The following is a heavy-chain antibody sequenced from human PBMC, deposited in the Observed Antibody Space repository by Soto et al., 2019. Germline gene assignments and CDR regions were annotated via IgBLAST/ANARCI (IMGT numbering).Heavy chain of an antibody. Sequence: PSETLSLTCNVSGGSIRSHYWSWIRQSLGKRPEFIGYVFSSGFASYNPSLKSRVIISVDTSKNQFSLRLSSVTSADTAVYYCAGGGAPFNELGPWGQGILVTVS. J-gene: IGHJ5*02. CDR1: GGSIRSHY. D-gene: IGHD1-1*01. CDR2: VFSSGFA. CDR3: AGGGAPFNELGP. V-gene: IGHV4-59*11.